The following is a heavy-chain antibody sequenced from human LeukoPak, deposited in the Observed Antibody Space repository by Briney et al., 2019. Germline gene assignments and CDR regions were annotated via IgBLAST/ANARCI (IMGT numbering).Heavy chain of an antibody. CDR3: AKADGICTGGICYRHFDN. CDR1: GFTFNNGP. D-gene: IGHD2-8*02. Sequence: GGSLRLSWAASGFTFNNGPMSWVRQAPGKGLEWVSIISNNGEITFYADSGKGRFTISRDNSRNTLYLHMSNLRAEDTAIYYCAKADGICTGGICYRHFDNWGQGTLVTVSS. J-gene: IGHJ4*02. V-gene: IGHV3-23*01. CDR2: ISNNGEIT.